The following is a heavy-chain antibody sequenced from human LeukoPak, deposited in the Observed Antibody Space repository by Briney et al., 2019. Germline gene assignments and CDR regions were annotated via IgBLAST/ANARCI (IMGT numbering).Heavy chain of an antibody. V-gene: IGHV3-74*01. D-gene: IGHD2-2*01. Sequence: PGGSLRLSCAASGFTFSNYWMHWVRQAPGKGLVWVSRIDTDGGDTSYADSVKGRFTIFRDNAKNTLYLQMNNLRAEDTAMYYCTRDRYPAAREFDYWGQGTLVTVSS. CDR3: TRDRYPAAREFDY. CDR1: GFTFSNYW. CDR2: IDTDGGDT. J-gene: IGHJ4*02.